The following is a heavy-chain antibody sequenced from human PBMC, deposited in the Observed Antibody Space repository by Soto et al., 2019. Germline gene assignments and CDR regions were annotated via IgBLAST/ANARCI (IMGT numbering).Heavy chain of an antibody. D-gene: IGHD3-16*02. J-gene: IGHJ3*02. CDR1: GFTFSSYS. CDR2: ISSSSSYI. Sequence: PGGSLRLSCAASGFTFSSYSMNWVRQAPGKGLEWVSSISSSSSYIYYADSVKGRFTISRDNAKNSLYLQMNSLRAEDTAVYYCARDGPNYVYTWGSYRRLHDAFDIWGQGKMVTVSS. V-gene: IGHV3-21*01. CDR3: ARDGPNYVYTWGSYRRLHDAFDI.